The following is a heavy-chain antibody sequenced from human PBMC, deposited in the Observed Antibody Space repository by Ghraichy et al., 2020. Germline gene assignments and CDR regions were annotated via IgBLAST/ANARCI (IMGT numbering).Heavy chain of an antibody. J-gene: IGHJ3*02. V-gene: IGHV3-15*01. Sequence: LSLTCAGSGFTFSNAWMSWVRQAPGKGLEWVARIKSKPDGETIDYAAPVNGRFTISRDDSKNTVSLQMNSLKTEDTAVYFCATGLAFDIWGQGTMVSVSP. CDR2: IKSKPDGETI. CDR3: ATGLAFDI. CDR1: GFTFSNAW. D-gene: IGHD3/OR15-3a*01.